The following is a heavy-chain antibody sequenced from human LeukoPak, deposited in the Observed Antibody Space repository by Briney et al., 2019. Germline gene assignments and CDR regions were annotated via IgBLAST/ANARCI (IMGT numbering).Heavy chain of an antibody. CDR1: GASMSSYY. J-gene: IGHJ4*02. Sequence: SETLSLTCAVSGASMSSYYWSWIRQPAGKALEWIGRLFTSGSTKYNPSLKSRVTIVVDKSKKHFSLKLSSVTAADTAVYYCGRDTGDGFYDYWGQGSLVTVSS. V-gene: IGHV4-4*07. CDR2: LFTSGST. D-gene: IGHD5-24*01. CDR3: GRDTGDGFYDY.